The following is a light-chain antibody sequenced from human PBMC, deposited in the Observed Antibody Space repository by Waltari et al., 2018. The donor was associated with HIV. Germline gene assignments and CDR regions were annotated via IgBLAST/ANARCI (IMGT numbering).Light chain of an antibody. Sequence: SSELTQPPPVSVSPAQTARITCSGAASPKHYDLWYQQKPGQAPIVVIYKDNERSSGIPERCSGASSGTTVTLTISGVQAEDEADYYCQSADSSSTSIVFGGGTKLTVL. CDR3: QSADSSSTSIV. V-gene: IGLV3-25*03. CDR2: KDN. CDR1: ASPKHY. J-gene: IGLJ2*01.